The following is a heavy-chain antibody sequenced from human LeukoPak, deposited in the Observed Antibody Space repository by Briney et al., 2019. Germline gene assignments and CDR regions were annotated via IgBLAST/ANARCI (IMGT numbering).Heavy chain of an antibody. D-gene: IGHD6-6*01. CDR1: GGSISSYY. V-gene: IGHV4-59*01. J-gene: IGHJ6*03. Sequence: PSETLSLTCTVSGGSISSYYWSWIRRPPGKGLEWIGYIYYSGSTNYNPSLKSRVTISVDTSKNQFSLKLSSVTAADTAVYYCASIAARPPTYYYYMDVWGKGTTVTVSS. CDR2: IYYSGST. CDR3: ASIAARPPTYYYYMDV.